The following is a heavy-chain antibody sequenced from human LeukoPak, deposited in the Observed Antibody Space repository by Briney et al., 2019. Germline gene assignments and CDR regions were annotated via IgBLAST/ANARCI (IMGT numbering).Heavy chain of an antibody. D-gene: IGHD3-16*01. V-gene: IGHV4-39*01. Sequence: SETLSLTCTVSGDSISTSSYYWGRIRQPPGKGLEWIGSIYYSESTYYIPSLKSRVTISVDTSKNHFSLRLSSVTAADTAVYYCARHGGGSNKNFGSWGQGTLVTVSS. J-gene: IGHJ4*02. CDR1: GDSISTSSYY. CDR3: ARHGGGSNKNFGS. CDR2: IYYSEST.